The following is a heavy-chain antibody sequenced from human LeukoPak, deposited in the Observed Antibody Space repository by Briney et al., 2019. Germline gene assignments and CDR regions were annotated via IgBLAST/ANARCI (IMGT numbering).Heavy chain of an antibody. CDR3: AKPEREYVRFQYYFDY. D-gene: IGHD3-3*01. J-gene: IGHJ4*02. V-gene: IGHV3-23*01. CDR2: ISGSGGST. Sequence: PGGSLRLSCAASGFTFSSYAMSWVRQAPGKGLEWVSAISGSGGSTYYADSVKGRFTISRDNSKNTLYLQMNSLRAEDTAVYYCAKPEREYVRFQYYFDYWGQGTLVTVSS. CDR1: GFTFSSYA.